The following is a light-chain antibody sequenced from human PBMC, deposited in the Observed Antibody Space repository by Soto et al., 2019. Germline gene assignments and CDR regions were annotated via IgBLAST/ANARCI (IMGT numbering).Light chain of an antibody. J-gene: IGLJ1*01. CDR2: RNS. V-gene: IGLV1-40*01. Sequence: QSVLTQPPSVSGAPGQRVTISCTGSSSNIGAGYDVHWYQQLPGTAPKLPIYRNSNRPSGVPDRFSGSKSGTSASLAITGLQAEDEADYYCQSCDSSLSGSGVFGTGTKLTVL. CDR1: SSNIGAGYD. CDR3: QSCDSSLSGSGV.